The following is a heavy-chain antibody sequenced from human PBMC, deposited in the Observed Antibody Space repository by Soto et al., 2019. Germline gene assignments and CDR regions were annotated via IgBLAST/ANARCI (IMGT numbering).Heavy chain of an antibody. J-gene: IGHJ4*02. CDR1: GFTFINYA. CDR3: ARDQVKGTMTIL. V-gene: IGHV3-30-3*01. CDR2: ISYDGSNK. D-gene: IGHD4-17*01. Sequence: GSLRLSCAASGFTFINYAMHWVRQAPGKGLEWVAVISYDGSNKYYADSVKGRFTISRDNSKNTMYLQMNSLSAEDTAVYHCARDQVKGTMTILWGQGTLVTVSS.